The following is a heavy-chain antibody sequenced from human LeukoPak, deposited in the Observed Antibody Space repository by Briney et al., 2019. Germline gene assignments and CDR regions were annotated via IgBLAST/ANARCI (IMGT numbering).Heavy chain of an antibody. V-gene: IGHV1-69*13. CDR1: GGTFSSYA. J-gene: IGHJ1*01. D-gene: IGHD2-2*01. CDR3: ARDWGSITYCSSTSCSPNVYFQH. Sequence: ASVKVSCKASGGTFSSYAISWVRQAPGQGLEWMGGIIPIFGTANYAQKFQGRVTITADESTSTAYMELSSLRSEDTAVYYRARDWGSITYCSSTSCSPNVYFQHWGQGTLVTVSS. CDR2: IIPIFGTA.